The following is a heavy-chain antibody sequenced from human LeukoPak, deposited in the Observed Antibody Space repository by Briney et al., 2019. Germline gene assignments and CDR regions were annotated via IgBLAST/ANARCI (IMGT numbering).Heavy chain of an antibody. Sequence: SVKVSCKASGGTFSSYAISWVRQAPGQGLEWMGRIIPIFGTANYAQKFQGRVTITTDESTSAAYMELSSLRSEDTAVYYCAREAMVVTPPFDYWGQGTLVTVSS. CDR2: IIPIFGTA. CDR1: GGTFSSYA. V-gene: IGHV1-69*05. D-gene: IGHD2-21*02. J-gene: IGHJ4*02. CDR3: AREAMVVTPPFDY.